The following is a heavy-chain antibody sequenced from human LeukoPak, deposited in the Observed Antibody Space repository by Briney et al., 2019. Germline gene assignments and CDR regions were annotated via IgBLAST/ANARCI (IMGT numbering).Heavy chain of an antibody. V-gene: IGHV4-39*07. CDR1: GVSISSSNSY. D-gene: IGHD3-22*01. Sequence: SETLSLTCTVSGVSISSSNSYWGWIRQPPGKGLEWIGSIYYSGNTYYNPSLKSRVTISVDTSKNQFSLKLSSVTAADTAVYYCARVGDSSGYYPYYFDYWGQGTLVTVSS. CDR3: ARVGDSSGYYPYYFDY. CDR2: IYYSGNT. J-gene: IGHJ4*02.